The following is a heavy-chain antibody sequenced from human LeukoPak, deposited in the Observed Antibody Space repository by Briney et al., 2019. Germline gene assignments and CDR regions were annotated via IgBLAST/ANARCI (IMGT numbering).Heavy chain of an antibody. CDR1: GGSISSGSYY. V-gene: IGHV4-39*07. D-gene: IGHD5-24*01. CDR3: AAFRDGYNWHLDY. Sequence: SETLSLTCTVSGGSISSGSYYWGWIRQPPGKGLEWIGSIYYSGSTYYNPSLKSRVSISVDTSKNQFSLKLSSVIAADTAVYYCAAFRDGYNWHLDYWGQGTLVTVSS. J-gene: IGHJ4*02. CDR2: IYYSGST.